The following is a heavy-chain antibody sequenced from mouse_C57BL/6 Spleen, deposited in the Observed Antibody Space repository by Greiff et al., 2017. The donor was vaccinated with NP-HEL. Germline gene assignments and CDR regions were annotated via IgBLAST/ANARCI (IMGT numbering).Heavy chain of an antibody. CDR2: INPNNGGT. J-gene: IGHJ4*01. CDR3: ARGGPYYYGSSSYAMDY. V-gene: IGHV1-26*01. CDR1: GYTFTDYY. Sequence: VQLQQSGPELVKPGASVKISCKASGYTFTDYYMNWVKQSHGKSLEWIGDINPNNGGTSYNQKFKGKATLTVDKSSSTAYMELRSLTSEDSAVYYCARGGPYYYGSSSYAMDYWGQGTSVTVSS. D-gene: IGHD1-1*01.